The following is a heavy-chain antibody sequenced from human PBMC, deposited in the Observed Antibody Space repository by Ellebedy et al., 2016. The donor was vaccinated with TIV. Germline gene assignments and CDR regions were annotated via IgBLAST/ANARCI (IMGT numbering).Heavy chain of an antibody. V-gene: IGHV1-18*04. Sequence: AASVKVTCKASGYTFTDYGISWVRQAPGQGPEWMGWISSYNGHTNYAQIFQGRVTMTTETSTSTVHMELASLRSDDTAVYYCARDQRGGYSSGWFNYWGQGTRVTVSS. CDR2: ISSYNGHT. J-gene: IGHJ4*02. CDR3: ARDQRGGYSSGWFNY. D-gene: IGHD6-19*01. CDR1: GYTFTDYG.